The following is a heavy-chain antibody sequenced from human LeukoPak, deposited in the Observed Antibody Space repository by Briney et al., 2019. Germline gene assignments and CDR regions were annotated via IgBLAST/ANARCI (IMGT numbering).Heavy chain of an antibody. CDR2: IYYSGST. CDR3: ARGVVAAAGRTFDY. V-gene: IGHV4-61*05. Sequence: SETLSLTCTVSGGSISSSSYYWGWIRQPPGKGLEWIGYIYYSGSTNYNPSLKSRVTISLGTSKNQFSLKLSSVTAADTAVYYCARGVVAAAGRTFDYWGQGTLVTVSS. CDR1: GGSISSSSYY. J-gene: IGHJ4*02. D-gene: IGHD6-13*01.